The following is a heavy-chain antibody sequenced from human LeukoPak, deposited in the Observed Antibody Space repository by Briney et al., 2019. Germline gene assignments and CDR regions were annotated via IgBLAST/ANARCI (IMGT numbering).Heavy chain of an antibody. Sequence: GGSLRLSCAASGFTFSSYAMHWVRQAPGKGLEWVAVISYDGSNKYYADSVKGRFTISRDNSKNTLYLQMNSLRVEDTAVYYCARDHNYAFDNWGQGTLVSVSS. CDR2: ISYDGSNK. CDR1: GFTFSSYA. V-gene: IGHV3-30*07. J-gene: IGHJ4*02. CDR3: ARDHNYAFDN. D-gene: IGHD1-1*01.